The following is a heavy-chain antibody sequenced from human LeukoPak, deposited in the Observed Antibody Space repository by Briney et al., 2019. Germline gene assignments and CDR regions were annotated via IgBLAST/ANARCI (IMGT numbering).Heavy chain of an antibody. V-gene: IGHV3-23*01. D-gene: IGHD6-6*01. CDR1: GFTFSSYA. Sequence: GGSVGLSCAASGFTFSSYAMRWVRQVRGKGLECVSVISGSGDNTYYADSVKGRFTITRDNSKNMLYLQMNSLRAEDTAVYYCAKWKYSNSGIDDYWGQGTLVTVSS. CDR2: ISGSGDNT. CDR3: AKWKYSNSGIDDY. J-gene: IGHJ4*02.